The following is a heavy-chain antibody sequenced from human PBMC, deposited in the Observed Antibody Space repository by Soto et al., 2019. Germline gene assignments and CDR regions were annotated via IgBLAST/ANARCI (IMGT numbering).Heavy chain of an antibody. CDR2: ISGSGGST. V-gene: IGHV3-23*01. Sequence: GGSLRLSCAASGFTFSSYAMSWVRQAPGKGLEWVSAISGSGGSTHYADSVKGRFTISRDNSKNTLYLQMNSLRAEDTAVYYCAKVSLYYDFWSGYSPGRFLDVWGQGTTVTVSS. D-gene: IGHD3-3*01. CDR1: GFTFSSYA. J-gene: IGHJ6*01. CDR3: AKVSLYYDFWSGYSPGRFLDV.